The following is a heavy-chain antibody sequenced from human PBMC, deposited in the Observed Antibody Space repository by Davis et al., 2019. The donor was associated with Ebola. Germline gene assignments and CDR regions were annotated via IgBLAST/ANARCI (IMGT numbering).Heavy chain of an antibody. CDR3: ARDFDGGNYYFDY. CDR1: GGSFSSHP. V-gene: IGHV1-69*13. D-gene: IGHD3-9*01. J-gene: IGHJ4*02. CDR2: IIPIFDTP. Sequence: SVTVSCQTSGGSFSSHPISWVRQAPSQGLEWMGGIIPIFDTPHYAQKLQGRITINADASTSTAYMELSSLRSEDTATYFCARDFDGGNYYFDYWGPGTPVTVSS.